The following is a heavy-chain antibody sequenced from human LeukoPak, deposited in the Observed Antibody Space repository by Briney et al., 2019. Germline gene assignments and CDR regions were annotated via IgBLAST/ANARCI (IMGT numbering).Heavy chain of an antibody. Sequence: SSETLSLTCTVSGGSISSSSYYWGWIRQPPGKGLEWIGSIYYSGTTYYNPSLKSRVTMSVDTSKNQFSLKLSSVTAADTAVYYCARPLSTVYWYFDLWGRGTLVTVSS. CDR2: IYYSGTT. CDR1: GGSISSSSYY. V-gene: IGHV4-39*07. CDR3: ARPLSTVYWYFDL. D-gene: IGHD4-17*01. J-gene: IGHJ2*01.